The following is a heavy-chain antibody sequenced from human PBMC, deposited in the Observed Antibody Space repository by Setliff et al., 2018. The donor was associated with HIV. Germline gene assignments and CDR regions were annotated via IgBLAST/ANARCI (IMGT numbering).Heavy chain of an antibody. Sequence: GGSLRLSCTASRFTFNDYYMSWIRQAPGKGLAWVSYISTSGTTIYYADSVKGRFTISRDNSKNTLYLQMNSLRAEDTAVYYCAKGSLPSGYSYGFFDYGGQGTRVTVAA. CDR3: AKGSLPSGYSYGFFDY. CDR1: RFTFNDYY. CDR2: ISTSGTTI. D-gene: IGHD5-18*01. J-gene: IGHJ4*02. V-gene: IGHV3-11*04.